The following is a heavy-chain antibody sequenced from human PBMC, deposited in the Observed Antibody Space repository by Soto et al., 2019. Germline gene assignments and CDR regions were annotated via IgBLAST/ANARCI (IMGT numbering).Heavy chain of an antibody. V-gene: IGHV1-69*13. D-gene: IGHD4-17*01. Sequence: SVKVSCKASGGTFSSYAISWVRQAPGQGLEWMGGIIPIFGTANYAQKFQGRVTITADESTSTAYMELSSLRPEDTAVYYCARVAVTTGYYYYGMDVWGQGTTVTVSS. J-gene: IGHJ6*02. CDR1: GGTFSSYA. CDR2: IIPIFGTA. CDR3: ARVAVTTGYYYYGMDV.